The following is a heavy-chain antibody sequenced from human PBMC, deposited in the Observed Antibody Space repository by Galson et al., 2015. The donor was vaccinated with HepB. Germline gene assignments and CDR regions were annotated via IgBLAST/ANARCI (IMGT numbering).Heavy chain of an antibody. CDR3: AREGYHRGSFDI. CDR1: GDSITNNY. Sequence: ETLSLTCTVSGDSITNNYWTWIRQPPGKGLEWIGYTYYSGVTNYNPSLKSRVAMSVDTSKNQFSLKLGSVTAADSAVYYCAREGYHRGSFDIWGQGTTVTVSS. D-gene: IGHD2-2*01. V-gene: IGHV4-59*01. CDR2: TYYSGVT. J-gene: IGHJ3*02.